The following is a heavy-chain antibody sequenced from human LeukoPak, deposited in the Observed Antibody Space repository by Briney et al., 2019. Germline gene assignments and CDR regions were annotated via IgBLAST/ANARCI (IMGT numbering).Heavy chain of an antibody. V-gene: IGHV3-23*01. Sequence: GGSLRLSCAASGSTFSSYAMSWVRQAPGKGLEWVSAISGSGDSTYYSDSVKGRFTISRDNSKNTLYVQMNSLRAEDTAVYYCAKPLVSDYYDSSGYWGYWGQGTLVTVSS. D-gene: IGHD3-22*01. J-gene: IGHJ4*02. CDR3: AKPLVSDYYDSSGYWGY. CDR1: GSTFSSYA. CDR2: ISGSGDST.